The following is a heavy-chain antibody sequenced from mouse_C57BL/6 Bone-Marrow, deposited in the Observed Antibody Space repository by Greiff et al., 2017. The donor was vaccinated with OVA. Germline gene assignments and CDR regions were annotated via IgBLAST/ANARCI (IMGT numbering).Heavy chain of an antibody. CDR1: GYTFTSYW. D-gene: IGHD1-1*01. Sequence: VQLQQPGAELVKPGASVKLSCKASGYTFTSYWMHWVKQRPGRGLEWIGRIDPDSGGTKYNEKFKSKATLTVDKPSSTAYMQLSSLTSEDSAVYVYARPILYYGSSPYYWGQGTTLTVSS. CDR2: IDPDSGGT. V-gene: IGHV1-72*01. CDR3: ARPILYYGSSPYY. J-gene: IGHJ2*01.